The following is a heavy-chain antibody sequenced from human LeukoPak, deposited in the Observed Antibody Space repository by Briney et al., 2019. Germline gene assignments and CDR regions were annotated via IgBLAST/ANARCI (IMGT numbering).Heavy chain of an antibody. J-gene: IGHJ4*02. Sequence: SETLSLTCTVSGGSIRSSSYYWGWIRQPPGKGLEWIGSIYYSGSTNYNPSLKSRVTISVDTSKNQFSLKLSSVTAADTAVYYCAGIQSNSRGGGVVDYWGQGTLVTVSS. V-gene: IGHV4-39*07. CDR2: IYYSGST. CDR1: GGSIRSSSYY. CDR3: AGIQSNSRGGGVVDY. D-gene: IGHD4-11*01.